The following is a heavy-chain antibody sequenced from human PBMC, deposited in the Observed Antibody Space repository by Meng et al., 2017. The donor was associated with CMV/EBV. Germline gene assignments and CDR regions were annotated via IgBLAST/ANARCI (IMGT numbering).Heavy chain of an antibody. CDR1: GGSISSYY. CDR3: ARQWLLSHFDY. J-gene: IGHJ4*02. D-gene: IGHD3-3*01. Sequence: SETLSLTCTVSGGSISSYYWSWIRQPPGKGLKWIGYIYYSGSTNYNPSLKSRVTISVDTSKNQFSLKLSSVTAADTAVYYCARQWLLSHFDYWGQGTLVTVSS. V-gene: IGHV4-59*01. CDR2: IYYSGST.